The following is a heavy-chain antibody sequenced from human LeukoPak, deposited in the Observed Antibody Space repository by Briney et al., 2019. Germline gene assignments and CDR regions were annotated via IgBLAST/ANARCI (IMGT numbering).Heavy chain of an antibody. J-gene: IGHJ4*02. CDR1: GFTFSSYA. CDR3: ARDPLGTRPGFDY. D-gene: IGHD1-1*01. V-gene: IGHV3-30*04. CDR2: ISYDGSNK. Sequence: PGGSLRLSCAASGFTFSSYAMSWVRQAPGKGLGWVAVISYDGSNKYYADSVKGRFTISRDNSKNTLYLQMNSLRAEDTAVYYCARDPLGTRPGFDYWGQGTLVTVSS.